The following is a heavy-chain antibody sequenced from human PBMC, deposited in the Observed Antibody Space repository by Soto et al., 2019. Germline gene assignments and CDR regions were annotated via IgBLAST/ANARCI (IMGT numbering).Heavy chain of an antibody. CDR3: ARAGVVTKGYDAFDI. V-gene: IGHV4-31*03. CDR2: IYYGGST. CDR1: GGSISSGGYY. J-gene: IGHJ3*02. Sequence: QVQLQESGPGLVKPSQTLSLTCTVSGGSISSGGYYWSWIRQHPGKGLGWMGYIYYGGSTYYNPSLKSRVTISVDTSKNQFSLKLSSVTAADTAVYYCARAGVVTKGYDAFDIWGQGTMVTVSS. D-gene: IGHD2-21*02.